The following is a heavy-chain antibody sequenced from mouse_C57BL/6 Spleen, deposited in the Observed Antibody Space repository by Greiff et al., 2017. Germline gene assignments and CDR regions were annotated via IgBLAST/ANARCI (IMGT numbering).Heavy chain of an antibody. Sequence: VQLQQSGAKLVKPGASVKISCKASGYAFSSYWMNWVKQRPGKGLEWIGQIYPGDGDTNYNGKFKGKATLTADTSSSTAYMQLSSLTSEDSAVYFCARGNYGSSHPWFAYWGQGTLVTVSA. D-gene: IGHD1-1*01. J-gene: IGHJ3*01. V-gene: IGHV1-80*01. CDR1: GYAFSSYW. CDR2: IYPGDGDT. CDR3: ARGNYGSSHPWFAY.